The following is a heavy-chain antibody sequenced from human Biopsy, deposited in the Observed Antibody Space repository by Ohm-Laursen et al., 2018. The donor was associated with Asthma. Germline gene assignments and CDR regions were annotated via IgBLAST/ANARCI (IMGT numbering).Heavy chain of an antibody. CDR1: GYTFNSVG. CDR3: ARAVDYSHYYGIDV. D-gene: IGHD3-10*01. CDR2: ISVYNGNT. V-gene: IGHV1-18*01. Sequence: ATVKISCKTSGYTFNSVGITWVRQAPGQGLEWMGWISVYNGNTKVAQKLQDRVTMITDTSTSTAYMELRSLRSDDTAVYFCARAVDYSHYYGIDVWGQGATVTVS. J-gene: IGHJ6*02.